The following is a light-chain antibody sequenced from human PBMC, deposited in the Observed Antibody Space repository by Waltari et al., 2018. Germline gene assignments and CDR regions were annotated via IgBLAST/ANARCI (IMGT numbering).Light chain of an antibody. CDR2: DAS. Sequence: EIVMTQSPATLSVSPGERATLSCRASQSVTRNLAWYQQEPGQAPRLLIYDASTRATDIPARFSGSGSGTEFTLTISSLQSEDFAVYYRQQYHNWPLTFAGGTKVEIK. CDR1: QSVTRN. V-gene: IGKV3-15*01. J-gene: IGKJ4*01. CDR3: QQYHNWPLT.